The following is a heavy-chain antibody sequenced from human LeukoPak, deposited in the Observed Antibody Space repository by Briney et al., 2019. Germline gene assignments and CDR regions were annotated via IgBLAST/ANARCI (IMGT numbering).Heavy chain of an antibody. D-gene: IGHD6-13*01. Sequence: SETLSLTCAVYGGSFSGYYWSWIRKPPEKGLEWIGEINHSGSINYNPSLKSRVTISVDTSKTQFSLKLSSVTAADTAVYYCAREVIAAAGTWFDYWGQGTLVTVSS. CDR2: INHSGSI. V-gene: IGHV4-34*01. CDR1: GGSFSGYY. CDR3: AREVIAAAGTWFDY. J-gene: IGHJ4*02.